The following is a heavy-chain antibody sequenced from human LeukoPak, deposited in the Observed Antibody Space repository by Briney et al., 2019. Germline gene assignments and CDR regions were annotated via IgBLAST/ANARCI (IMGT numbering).Heavy chain of an antibody. J-gene: IGHJ3*02. CDR3: AREILWFGELMVGDAFDI. CDR2: ISPSGST. V-gene: IGHV4-4*07. D-gene: IGHD3-10*01. Sequence: SETLSLTCTVSGGSISSYYWSWIRQPAGKGLEWIGRISPSGSTNYNPSLKSRVTMSGDTSKNQFSLNLISVTAADTAVYYCAREILWFGELMVGDAFDIWGQGTMVTVSS. CDR1: GGSISSYY.